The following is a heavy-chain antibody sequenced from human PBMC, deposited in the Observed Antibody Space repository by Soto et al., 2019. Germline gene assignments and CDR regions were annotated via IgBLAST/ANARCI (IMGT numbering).Heavy chain of an antibody. CDR1: GFSVSTSGVG. CDR2: IYWDDDK. CDR3: AHKGGRGAAMDV. D-gene: IGHD2-15*01. Sequence: QITLKESGPTLVKPTQTLTLTGTFSGFSVSTSGVGVAWIRQPPGKALEWLALIYWDDDKRYSPFLQSRVTITKDTSKNQVVLTMTNMDPVDTATYYCAHKGGRGAAMDVWGQGTTVTVSS. V-gene: IGHV2-5*02. J-gene: IGHJ6*02.